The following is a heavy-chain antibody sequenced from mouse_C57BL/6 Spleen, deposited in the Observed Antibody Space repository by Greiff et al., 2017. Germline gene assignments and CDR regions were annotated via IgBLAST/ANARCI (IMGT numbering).Heavy chain of an antibody. D-gene: IGHD2-2*01. CDR1: GYAFSSYW. V-gene: IGHV1-80*01. CDR3: ARFGYDGGYFDY. J-gene: IGHJ2*01. CDR2: IYPGDGDT. Sequence: QVQLKQSGAELVKPGASVKISCKASGYAFSSYWMNWVKQRPGKGLEWIGQIYPGDGDTNYNGKFKGKATLTADKSSSTAYMQLSSLTSEDSAVYFCARFGYDGGYFDYWGQGTTLTVSS.